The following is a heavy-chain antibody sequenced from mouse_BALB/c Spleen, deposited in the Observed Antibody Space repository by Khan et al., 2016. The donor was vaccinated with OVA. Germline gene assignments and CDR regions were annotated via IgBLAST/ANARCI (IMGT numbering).Heavy chain of an antibody. D-gene: IGHD3-1*01. CDR3: MRWGYYYLDY. J-gene: IGHJ2*01. V-gene: IGHV11-2*02. CDR1: GFTFSGFW. CDR2: INSDGSAI. Sequence: EVQLLETGGGLVQPGGSRGLSCEGSGFTFSGFWMSWVRQTPGKTLDWIGDINSDGSAINYAPSIKDRFTIFRDNNKSTLYLQMSNVRSEDTATYFCMRWGYYYLDYWGQGTTLTVSS.